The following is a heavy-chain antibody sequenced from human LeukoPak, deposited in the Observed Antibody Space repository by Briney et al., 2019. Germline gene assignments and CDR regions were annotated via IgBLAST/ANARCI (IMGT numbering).Heavy chain of an antibody. D-gene: IGHD6-19*01. Sequence: GGSLRLSCAASGFTISRCRMHWVRQAPGKGLVWVSRINSDGSSTNYADSVKGRFTISRDDAKNTLYLQMNSLRAEDTAVYYCVPGSGFAYWGQGSLVTVSS. CDR1: GFTISRCR. CDR2: INSDGSST. V-gene: IGHV3-74*01. CDR3: VPGSGFAY. J-gene: IGHJ4*02.